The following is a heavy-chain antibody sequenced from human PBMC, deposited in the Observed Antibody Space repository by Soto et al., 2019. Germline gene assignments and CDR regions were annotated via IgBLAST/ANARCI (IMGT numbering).Heavy chain of an antibody. D-gene: IGHD1-26*01. J-gene: IGHJ6*02. Sequence: ASVKVSCKASGYTFTSYGISWVRQAPGQGPGWMGWISAYNGNTNYAQKLQGRVTMTTDTSTSTAYMELRSLRSDDTAVYYCARGGSYSGSYPWGGYYYYGMDVWGQGTTVTVSS. V-gene: IGHV1-18*01. CDR3: ARGGSYSGSYPWGGYYYYGMDV. CDR1: GYTFTSYG. CDR2: ISAYNGNT.